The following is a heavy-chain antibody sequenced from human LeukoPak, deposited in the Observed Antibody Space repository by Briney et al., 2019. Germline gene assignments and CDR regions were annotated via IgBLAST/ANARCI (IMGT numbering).Heavy chain of an antibody. V-gene: IGHV3-7*01. J-gene: IGHJ4*02. CDR1: GFTFSTYW. CDR3: ARDTEWLSR. Sequence: QPGGSLRLSCAVSGFTFSTYWMSWVRHAPGKGLEWVANIKEDGSETYYVDSLKGRFTISRDNAKNSLYLQMNSLRAEDTAVYYCARDTEWLSRWGQGTLVTVSS. CDR2: IKEDGSET. D-gene: IGHD3-3*01.